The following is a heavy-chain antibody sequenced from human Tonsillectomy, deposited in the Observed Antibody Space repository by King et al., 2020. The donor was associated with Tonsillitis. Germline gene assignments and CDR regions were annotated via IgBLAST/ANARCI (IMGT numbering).Heavy chain of an antibody. CDR2: IWYDGSNK. Sequence: VQLVESGGGVVQPGRSLRLSCAASKFSFNSYGMHWVRQAPGKGLEWVAGIWYDGSNKYYADSVKGRFTISRDNSKNRLYVEMNSLRAEDTAVYYCAVGANFWSGYSYSGLDYWGQGTLVTVSS. CDR3: AVGANFWSGYSYSGLDY. V-gene: IGHV3-33*01. J-gene: IGHJ4*02. CDR1: KFSFNSYG. D-gene: IGHD3-3*01.